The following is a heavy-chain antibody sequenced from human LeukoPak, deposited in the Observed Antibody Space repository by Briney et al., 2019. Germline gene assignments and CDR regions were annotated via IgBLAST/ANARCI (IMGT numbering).Heavy chain of an antibody. CDR3: AKVWTSRAVAGTEDFDY. CDR1: GFTFSSYG. CDR2: ISYDGSNK. Sequence: GRSLRLSCAASGFTFSSYGMHWVRQAPGKGLEWVAVISYDGSNKYYADSVKGRFTISRDNSKNTLYLQMNSLRAEDTAVYYCAKVWTSRAVAGTEDFDYWGQGTLVTVSS. J-gene: IGHJ4*02. V-gene: IGHV3-30*18. D-gene: IGHD6-19*01.